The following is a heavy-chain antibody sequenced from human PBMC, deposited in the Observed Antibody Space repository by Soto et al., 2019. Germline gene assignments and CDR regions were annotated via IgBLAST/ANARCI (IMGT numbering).Heavy chain of an antibody. J-gene: IGHJ3*02. CDR2: SRDKVNSYTT. CDR3: ARAKSGSSSTFDI. V-gene: IGHV3-72*01. Sequence: PGGSLRLSCAASGFTFSDHYMDWVRQAPGNGLEWVGRSRDKVNSYTTEYAASVKGRFIISRDGSNNSLFLQMNSLKTEDTAVYYCARAKSGSSSTFDIWGQGTKVTVSS. D-gene: IGHD1-26*01. CDR1: GFTFSDHY.